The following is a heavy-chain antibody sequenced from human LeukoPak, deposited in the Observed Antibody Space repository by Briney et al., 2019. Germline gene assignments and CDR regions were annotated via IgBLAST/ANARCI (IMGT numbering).Heavy chain of an antibody. J-gene: IGHJ4*02. CDR3: ATISSSGWYFDY. CDR2: FDPEDGET. CDR1: GYTPTELS. D-gene: IGHD6-19*01. Sequence: ASVKVSGKVSGYTPTELSMHWGRQAPGKGLEWRGGFDPEDGETIYAQKFQGRVTMTEDTSTDTAYMELSSLRSEDTAVYYCATISSSGWYFDYWGQGTLVTVSS. V-gene: IGHV1-24*01.